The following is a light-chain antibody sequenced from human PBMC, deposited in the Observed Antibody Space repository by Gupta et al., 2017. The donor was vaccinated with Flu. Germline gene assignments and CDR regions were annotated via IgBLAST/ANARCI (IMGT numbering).Light chain of an antibody. CDR2: DVS. CDR3: SSYTNSRSLV. V-gene: IGLV2-8*01. J-gene: IGLJ3*02. Sequence: SVTISCTGTSSDVGGYNYVSWYQQHPGKAPKLMIYDVSKRPSGVPDRFSGSKSGNTASLTVAGLQTEDEADYYCSSYTNSRSLVFGGGTKLTVL. CDR1: SSDVGGYNY.